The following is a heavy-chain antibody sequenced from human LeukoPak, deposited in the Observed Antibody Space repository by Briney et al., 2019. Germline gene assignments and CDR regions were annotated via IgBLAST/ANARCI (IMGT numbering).Heavy chain of an antibody. V-gene: IGHV1-69*13. CDR2: IIPIFGTA. Sequence: ASVKVSCKASGYTFTNYYMHWVRQAPGQGLEWMGGIIPIFGTANYAQKFQGRVTITADESTSTAYMELSSLRSEDTAVYYCARRPAYDFYRLYGMDVWGQGTTVTVSS. CDR1: GYTFTNYY. J-gene: IGHJ6*02. CDR3: ARRPAYDFYRLYGMDV. D-gene: IGHD3-3*01.